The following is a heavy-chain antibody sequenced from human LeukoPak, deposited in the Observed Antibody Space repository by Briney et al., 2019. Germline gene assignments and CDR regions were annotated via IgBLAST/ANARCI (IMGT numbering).Heavy chain of an antibody. Sequence: GGSLRLSCAASGFTFSSYWMTWVRQAPGKGLEWVANIKQDGSEKYCVDSMKGRFTISRDNAKNSLFLQMNSLRVEDTAVYYCAGGQGWLLDYWGQGTLVTVSS. D-gene: IGHD2-15*01. CDR2: IKQDGSEK. CDR1: GFTFSSYW. J-gene: IGHJ4*02. CDR3: AGGQGWLLDY. V-gene: IGHV3-7*05.